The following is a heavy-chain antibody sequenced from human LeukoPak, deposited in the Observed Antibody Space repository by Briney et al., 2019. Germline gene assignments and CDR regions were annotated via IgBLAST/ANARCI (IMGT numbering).Heavy chain of an antibody. CDR3: AKDRDDYGDDC. D-gene: IGHD4-17*01. CDR2: IRSDGTNK. V-gene: IGHV3-30*02. J-gene: IGHJ4*02. CDR1: GFTFDDFG. Sequence: GGSLRLSCAASGFTFDDFGMHWVRQAPGKGLEWVALIRSDGTNKYYVDSVKGRFTISRDNSKNTLYMQMTSLRVEDTAVYYCAKDRDDYGDDCWGQGILVTVST.